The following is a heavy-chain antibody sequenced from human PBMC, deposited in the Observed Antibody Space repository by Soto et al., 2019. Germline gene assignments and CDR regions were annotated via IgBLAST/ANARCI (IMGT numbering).Heavy chain of an antibody. Sequence: PGESLKISCKASGYKFTTYWIGWVRQMPGKGLEWMGIVYPGDSDTRYSPSFQGQVTISADKSISTAYLQWSSLKASDTAMYYCARRGYSGYDLGAFDIWGQGTMVTVSS. J-gene: IGHJ3*02. CDR1: GYKFTTYW. CDR2: VYPGDSDT. CDR3: ARRGYSGYDLGAFDI. D-gene: IGHD5-12*01. V-gene: IGHV5-51*01.